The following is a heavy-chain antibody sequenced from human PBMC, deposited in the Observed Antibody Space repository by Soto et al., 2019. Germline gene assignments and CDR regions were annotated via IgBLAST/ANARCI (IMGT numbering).Heavy chain of an antibody. Sequence: GGSLRLSCAASGFTFSSYAMHWVRQAPGKGLEWVAVISYDGSNKYYADSVKGRFTISRDNSKNTLYLQMNSLRAEDTAVYYCARGGIYGDYYYGMDVWGQGTTVTAP. V-gene: IGHV3-30-3*01. D-gene: IGHD4-17*01. CDR1: GFTFSSYA. CDR2: ISYDGSNK. J-gene: IGHJ6*02. CDR3: ARGGIYGDYYYGMDV.